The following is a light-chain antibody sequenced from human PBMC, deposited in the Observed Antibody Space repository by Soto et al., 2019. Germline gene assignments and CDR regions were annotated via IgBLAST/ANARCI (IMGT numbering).Light chain of an antibody. CDR3: SSYTRSTTLVV. V-gene: IGLV2-14*01. Sequence: QSALTQPASVSGSPGQSITISCTGTSSDVGSYNYVSWYQQHPGKAPKLMIYEVSNRPSGVSSRFSGSKSGNTASLTISGLQAEDEADYYCSSYTRSTTLVVFGGGTQLTVL. CDR2: EVS. J-gene: IGLJ2*01. CDR1: SSDVGSYNY.